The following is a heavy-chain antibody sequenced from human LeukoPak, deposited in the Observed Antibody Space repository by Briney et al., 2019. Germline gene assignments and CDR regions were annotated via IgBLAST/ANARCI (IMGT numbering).Heavy chain of an antibody. V-gene: IGHV4-59*01. J-gene: IGHJ5*02. CDR2: IYYSGST. D-gene: IGHD3-3*01. CDR3: ATDPGRRSGYYIVEYNWFDP. Sequence: SETLSLTCTVSGGSISSYYWSWIRQPPGKGLEWIGYIYYSGSTNYNPSLKSRVTISVDTSKNQFSLKLSSVTAADTAVYYCATDPGRRSGYYIVEYNWFDPWGQGTLVTVS. CDR1: GGSISSYY.